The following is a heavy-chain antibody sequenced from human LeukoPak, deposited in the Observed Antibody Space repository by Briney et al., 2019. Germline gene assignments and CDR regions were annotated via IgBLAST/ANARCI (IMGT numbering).Heavy chain of an antibody. V-gene: IGHV3-30*02. J-gene: IGHJ3*02. CDR3: ANIGYFDSPGIAYDAFDI. CDR1: GFTFSSYG. CDR2: IRYDGSNK. Sequence: GGSLRLSCAASGFTFSSYGMHWVRQAPGKGLEWVAFIRYDGSNKYYADSVKGRFTISRDNSKNTLYLQMNSLRAEDTAVYYCANIGYFDSPGIAYDAFDIWGQGAMVTVSS. D-gene: IGHD3-9*01.